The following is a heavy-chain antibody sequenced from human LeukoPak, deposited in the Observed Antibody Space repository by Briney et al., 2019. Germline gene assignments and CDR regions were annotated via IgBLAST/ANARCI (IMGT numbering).Heavy chain of an antibody. CDR2: ITSSSYI. CDR1: GFTFSSYG. D-gene: IGHD5-18*01. CDR3: ARDLRDTTMAHDAFDI. V-gene: IGHV3-21*01. Sequence: GGSLRLSCAASGFTFSSYGMNWVRQAPGKGLEWVSSITSSSYIFYADSVKGRFTISRDNAKNSLYLQMHSLRAEDTPVYYCARDLRDTTMAHDAFDIWGQGTVVTVSS. J-gene: IGHJ3*02.